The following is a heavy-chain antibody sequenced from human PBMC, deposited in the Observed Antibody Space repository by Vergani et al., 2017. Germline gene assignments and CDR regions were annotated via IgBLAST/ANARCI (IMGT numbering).Heavy chain of an antibody. V-gene: IGHV4-61*01. J-gene: IGHJ5*02. D-gene: IGHD1-26*01. CDR2: IYYSGST. Sequence: QVQLQESGPGLVKPSETLSLTCTVSGGSVSSGSYYWSWIRQPPGKGLEWIGYIYYSGSTNYNPSLKSRGTISVDTSKNQFALKLSSVTAADTAVYYCAREGLVGASRWFDPWGQGTLVTVSS. CDR1: GGSVSSGSYY. CDR3: AREGLVGASRWFDP.